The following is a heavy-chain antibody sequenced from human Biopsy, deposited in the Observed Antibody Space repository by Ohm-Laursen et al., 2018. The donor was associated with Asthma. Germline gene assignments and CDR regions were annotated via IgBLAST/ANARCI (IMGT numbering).Heavy chain of an antibody. CDR1: GFNFDDYG. J-gene: IGHJ3*02. CDR2: ISWNSVSI. V-gene: IGHV3-9*01. Sequence: SLRLSCSASGFNFDDYGMNWVRQGPGKGLEWVAGISWNSVSIAYAGSVRGRFTISRDNAKTSLYLQMNSLRDGDTAVYFCAKNSRRGSHDPFDIWGQGTMVTVSS. CDR3: AKNSRRGSHDPFDI. D-gene: IGHD1-26*01.